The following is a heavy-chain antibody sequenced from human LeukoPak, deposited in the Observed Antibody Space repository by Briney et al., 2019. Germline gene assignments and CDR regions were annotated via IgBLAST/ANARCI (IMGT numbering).Heavy chain of an antibody. CDR3: AKRVGTYHFDS. CDR2: IRGSGGST. V-gene: IGHV3-23*01. D-gene: IGHD1-26*01. Sequence: PGGSLRLSCAASGFTFSTYAMSWVRQAPGKGLEWLSYIRGSGGSTYYADSVKGRFTISRDNSENTLYLQMSSLRAEDTALYFCAKRVGTYHFDSWGQGTLVTVSS. J-gene: IGHJ4*02. CDR1: GFTFSTYA.